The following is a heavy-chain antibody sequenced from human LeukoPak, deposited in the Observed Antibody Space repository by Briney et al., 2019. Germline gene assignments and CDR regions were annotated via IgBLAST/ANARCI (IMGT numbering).Heavy chain of an antibody. CDR3: AKDVNPSDVLLWFGDLFYFDY. CDR2: ISGSGGST. Sequence: GGSLRLSCAASGFTFSSYAMSWVRQAPGKGLEWVSAISGSGGSTYYADSVKGRFTISRDNSKNTLYLQMNSLRAEDTAVYYCAKDVNPSDVLLWFGDLFYFDYWGQGTLVTVSS. V-gene: IGHV3-23*01. CDR1: GFTFSSYA. D-gene: IGHD3-10*01. J-gene: IGHJ4*02.